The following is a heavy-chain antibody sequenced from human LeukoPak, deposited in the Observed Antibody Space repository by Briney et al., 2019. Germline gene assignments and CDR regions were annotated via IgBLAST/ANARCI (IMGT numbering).Heavy chain of an antibody. Sequence: GGSLRLSCAGSGFNFGIYSMDWVRQAPGKGLEWVAYVSAGSTGIFYAASVKGRFSISRDNTQKSLYLQMNSLRAEDTAIYYCVREKGGFGFVLWGRGTLVTVSS. CDR1: GFNFGIYS. D-gene: IGHD3-16*01. CDR3: VREKGGFGFVL. V-gene: IGHV3-48*04. J-gene: IGHJ4*02. CDR2: VSAGSTGI.